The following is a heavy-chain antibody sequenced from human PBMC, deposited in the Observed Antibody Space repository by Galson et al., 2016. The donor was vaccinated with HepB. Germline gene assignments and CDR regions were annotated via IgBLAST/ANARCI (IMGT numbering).Heavy chain of an antibody. J-gene: IGHJ5*02. CDR1: GFTFSSYG. D-gene: IGHD1-14*01. Sequence: SLRLSCAASGFTFSSYGMHWVRQAPGKGLEWVAVISYDGSNKYYADSVKGRFTISRDNSKNTLYLQMKSLRVEDTAVYYCAKDAGQQGPDLNNWFDPWGQGTLVTVSS. CDR2: ISYDGSNK. CDR3: AKDAGQQGPDLNNWFDP. V-gene: IGHV3-30*18.